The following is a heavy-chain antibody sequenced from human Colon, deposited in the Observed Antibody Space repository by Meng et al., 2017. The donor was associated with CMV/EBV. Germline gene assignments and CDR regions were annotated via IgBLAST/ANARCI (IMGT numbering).Heavy chain of an antibody. J-gene: IGHJ4*02. CDR2: ISGSGGST. D-gene: IGHD3-3*01. Sequence: GESLKISCAASGFTFSSYAMSWVRQAPGKGLEWVSAISGSGGSTYYADSVKGRFTISRDNSKNTLYLQMNSLRAEDTAVYYCAKDRDDFWSGYWGYGGQGTLVTVSS. CDR3: AKDRDDFWSGYWGY. V-gene: IGHV3-23*01. CDR1: GFTFSSYA.